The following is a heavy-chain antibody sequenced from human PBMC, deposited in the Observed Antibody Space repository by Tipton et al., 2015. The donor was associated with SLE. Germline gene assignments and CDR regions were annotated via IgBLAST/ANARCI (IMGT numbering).Heavy chain of an antibody. Sequence: QLVQSGAELKKPGASVKVSCKASGYTFPNYVLNWVRQAPGQRLEWMGWISAHNGNTKLQQKFQGRVLMTTDTSTNTAFMELRGLRYDDTALYYCVRDAVGWFDTWGQGTLVTVSP. CDR3: VRDAVGWFDT. V-gene: IGHV1-18*01. J-gene: IGHJ5*02. CDR1: GYTFPNYV. D-gene: IGHD2-15*01. CDR2: ISAHNGNT.